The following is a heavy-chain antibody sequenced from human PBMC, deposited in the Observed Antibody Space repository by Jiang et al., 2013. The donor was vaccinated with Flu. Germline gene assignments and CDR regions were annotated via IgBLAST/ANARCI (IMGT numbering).Heavy chain of an antibody. CDR3: ARIRNIGDFWTGGYYYYGMDV. D-gene: IGHD3-3*01. CDR1: GFSLSNARMG. J-gene: IGHJ6*02. Sequence: KPTQTLTLTCTVSGFSLSNARMGVSWIRQPPGKALEWLAHIFSNDEKSYSTSLKSRLTISKDTSKSRVVLTMTNMDPVDTATYYCARIRNIGDFWTGGYYYYGMDVWGQGTTVTVSS. V-gene: IGHV2-26*01. CDR2: IFSNDEK.